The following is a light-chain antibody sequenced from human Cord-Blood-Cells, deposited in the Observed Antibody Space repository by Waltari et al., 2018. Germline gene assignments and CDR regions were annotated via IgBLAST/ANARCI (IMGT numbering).Light chain of an antibody. CDR1: QSISSY. V-gene: IGKV1-39*01. J-gene: IGKJ1*01. CDR2: AAS. CDR3: QQSYSTWT. Sequence: DIQLTQSPSSLSASVGDRVTITCRASQSISSYLNWYQQKPGKAPKLLVYAASSLQSGVPSRFSGSGAGTDFTRTISSLQPEDFATYYCQQSYSTWTFGQGTKVETK.